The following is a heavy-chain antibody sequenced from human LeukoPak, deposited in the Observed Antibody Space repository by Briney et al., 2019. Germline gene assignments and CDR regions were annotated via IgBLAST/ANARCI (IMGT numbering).Heavy chain of an antibody. V-gene: IGHV1-8*01. CDR1: GYTFTSYD. Sequence: ASVKVSFKASGYTFTSYDINWVRQATGQGLEWRGLMNPNSSNTGYSQKFQGRVTMTRNTAISTAYMEPSSLRSEDTAVYYCAKLAGPTMVRGFSWFDPWGKGTLVTVSS. CDR2: MNPNSSNT. CDR3: AKLAGPTMVRGFSWFDP. D-gene: IGHD3-10*01. J-gene: IGHJ5*02.